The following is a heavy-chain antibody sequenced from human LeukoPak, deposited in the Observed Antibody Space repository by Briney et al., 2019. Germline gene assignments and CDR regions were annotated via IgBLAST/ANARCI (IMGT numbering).Heavy chain of an antibody. CDR3: ARTSGRAFDY. Sequence: PGRSLRLSCAASGFTFSSYGMHWVRQAPGKGLEWVALIWYDGSNKYYADSVKGRFAISRDNSKNTLYLQMNSLRAEDTAVYYCARTSGRAFDYWGQGTLVTVSS. V-gene: IGHV3-33*01. CDR2: IWYDGSNK. J-gene: IGHJ4*02. CDR1: GFTFSSYG. D-gene: IGHD1-14*01.